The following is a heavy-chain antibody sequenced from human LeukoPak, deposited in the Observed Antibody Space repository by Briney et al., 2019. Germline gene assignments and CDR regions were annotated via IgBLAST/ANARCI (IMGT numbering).Heavy chain of an antibody. V-gene: IGHV4-39*02. CDR1: GGSISSSSCH. D-gene: IGHD3-16*01. CDR3: ARDGFWGSGESDY. J-gene: IGHJ4*02. Sequence: SETLSLTCTVSGGSISSSSCHWGWIRQPPGKGLEWIGSIYYSGSTYYNPSLKSRVTISVDTSKNQFSLKLSSVTAADTAVYYCARDGFWGSGESDYWGQGTLVTVSS. CDR2: IYYSGST.